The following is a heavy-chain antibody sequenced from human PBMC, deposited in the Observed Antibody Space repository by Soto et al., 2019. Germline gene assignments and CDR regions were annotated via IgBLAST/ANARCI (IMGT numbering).Heavy chain of an antibody. D-gene: IGHD2-21*01. J-gene: IGHJ4*02. Sequence: SGGSLRLFCTASGFSVNNNYMTWVRQAPGRRPEWVAVIYTRGTTHYADFATGRFTFSRDNSKNTLYLQMNSLRPEDTAVYYCAKLWGYYFESWGQGTLVTVSS. V-gene: IGHV3-53*01. CDR2: IYTRGTT. CDR3: AKLWGYYFES. CDR1: GFSVNNNY.